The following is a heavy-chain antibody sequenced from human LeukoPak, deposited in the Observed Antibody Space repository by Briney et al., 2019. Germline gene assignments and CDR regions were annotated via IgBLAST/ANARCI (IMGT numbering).Heavy chain of an antibody. CDR1: GGSISSGDYY. D-gene: IGHD5-24*01. V-gene: IGHV4-30-4*08. CDR2: IYYSGST. CDR3: ARGVRDGYNPPPYFDY. J-gene: IGHJ4*02. Sequence: SQTLSLTCTVSGGSISSGDYYWSWIRQPPGKGLEWIGYIYYSGSTYYNPSLKSRVTISVDTSKNQFSLKLSSVTAADTAVYYCARGVRDGYNPPPYFDYWGQGTLVTVSS.